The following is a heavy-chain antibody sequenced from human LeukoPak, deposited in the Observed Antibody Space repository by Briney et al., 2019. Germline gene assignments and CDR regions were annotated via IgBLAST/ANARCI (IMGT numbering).Heavy chain of an antibody. Sequence: GGSLRLSCAGSGFTFSSYAMNWVRQAPEKGLEWVSGISGSGGNTYYADSVKGRFTISRDSSKNTLYLQMKSLRAEDTAAYYCAKSLLRYFDWYLDYWGQGTLVTVSS. CDR2: ISGSGGNT. V-gene: IGHV3-23*01. CDR3: AKSLLRYFDWYLDY. D-gene: IGHD3-9*01. CDR1: GFTFSSYA. J-gene: IGHJ4*02.